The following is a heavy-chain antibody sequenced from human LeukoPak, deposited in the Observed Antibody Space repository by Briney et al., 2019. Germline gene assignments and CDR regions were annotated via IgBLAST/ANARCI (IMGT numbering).Heavy chain of an antibody. CDR2: IYTSGGT. Sequence: SETLSLTCTVSGDSISSYYWSWIRQPPGKGLEWIRYIYTSGGTNYIPSLKGRVTISIDTSKNQFSLKLSSVTAADTAVYYCARAAMKSIRAFDIWGQGTMVTVSS. D-gene: IGHD5-18*01. J-gene: IGHJ3*02. V-gene: IGHV4-4*09. CDR3: ARAAMKSIRAFDI. CDR1: GDSISSYY.